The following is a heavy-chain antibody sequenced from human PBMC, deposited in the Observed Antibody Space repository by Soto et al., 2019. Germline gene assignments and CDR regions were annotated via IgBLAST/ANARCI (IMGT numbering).Heavy chain of an antibody. CDR3: ARDFYDFWSPHNWFDP. Sequence: LETHPHTCPVAGGPSISFYWSWIRKTTGKGLEWIGYIYYSGSTNYNPSLKSRVTISVDTSKNQFSLKLSSVTAADTAVYYCARDFYDFWSPHNWFDPWGQGTLVTVSS. CDR1: GGPSISFY. CDR2: IYYSGST. D-gene: IGHD3-3*01. V-gene: IGHV4-59*01. J-gene: IGHJ5*02.